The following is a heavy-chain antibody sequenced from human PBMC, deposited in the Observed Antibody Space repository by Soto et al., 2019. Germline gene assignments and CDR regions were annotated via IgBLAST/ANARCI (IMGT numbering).Heavy chain of an antibody. CDR3: ARAGIVATTQLGWFDP. V-gene: IGHV3-33*01. CDR2: IWPDGNNK. Sequence: QVQLVESGGGVVQPGRSLRLSCTASGFTFSNYGIHWVRQAPGKGLEWEAVIWPDGNNKYYPDSVKGRFTISRDNSKNTLYLQMNSLRAEDTAVYYCARAGIVATTQLGWFDPWGQGTLVTVSS. D-gene: IGHD1-26*01. CDR1: GFTFSNYG. J-gene: IGHJ5*02.